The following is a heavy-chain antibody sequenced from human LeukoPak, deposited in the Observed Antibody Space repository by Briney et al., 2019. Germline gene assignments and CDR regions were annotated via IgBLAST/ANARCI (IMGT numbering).Heavy chain of an antibody. CDR1: GGSISSYY. V-gene: IGHV4-4*07. J-gene: IGHJ5*02. Sequence: SETLSLTCTVSGGSISSYYWSWIRQPAGKGLEWIGRIYTSGSTNYNPSLKSRVTMSVDTSKNQFSLKLSSVTAADTAAYYCARDRGYYDSSGYPPPYNWFDPWGQGTLVTVSS. CDR3: ARDRGYYDSSGYPPPYNWFDP. D-gene: IGHD3-22*01. CDR2: IYTSGST.